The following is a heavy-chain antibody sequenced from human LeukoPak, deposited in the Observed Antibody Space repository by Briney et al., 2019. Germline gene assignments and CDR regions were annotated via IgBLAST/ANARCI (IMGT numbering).Heavy chain of an antibody. Sequence: GGPLRLSCIASGFAFNSYEMNWVRQAPGKGLEWVSYISSSGSIKHYADSVKGRFTISRDNAKNSLYLQMNSLRAEDTAVYYCARARYTSGWATLDYWGQGTLVTVSS. CDR1: GFAFNSYE. V-gene: IGHV3-48*03. CDR3: ARARYTSGWATLDY. D-gene: IGHD6-19*01. CDR2: ISSSGSIK. J-gene: IGHJ4*02.